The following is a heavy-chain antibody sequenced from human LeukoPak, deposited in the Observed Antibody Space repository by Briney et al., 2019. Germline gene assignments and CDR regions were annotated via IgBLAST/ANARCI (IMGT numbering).Heavy chain of an antibody. CDR1: GFTFSSYG. CDR3: ARGEDIVVVLAASFDY. J-gene: IGHJ4*02. D-gene: IGHD2-2*01. V-gene: IGHV3-33*01. CDR2: IWYDGSNK. Sequence: GRSLRLSCAASGFTFSSYGMHWVRQAPGKGLEWVAVIWYDGSNKYYADSVKGRFTISRDNSKNTLYLQMNSLRAEDTAVYYCARGEDIVVVLAASFDYWGQGTLVTVSS.